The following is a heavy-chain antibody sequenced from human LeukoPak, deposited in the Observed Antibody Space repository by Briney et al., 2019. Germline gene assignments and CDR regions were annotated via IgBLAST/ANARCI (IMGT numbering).Heavy chain of an antibody. CDR1: GYTFTGYY. Sequence: ASVKVSCKASGYTFTGYYMHWVRQAPGQGLEWMGWINPNSGGTNYAQKFQGRVTMTRDTSISTAYMELSRLRSDDTAVYYCARLRGTGYCSSTSCYNRFDYWGQGTLVTVSS. V-gene: IGHV1-2*02. D-gene: IGHD2-2*02. CDR2: INPNSGGT. CDR3: ARLRGTGYCSSTSCYNRFDY. J-gene: IGHJ4*02.